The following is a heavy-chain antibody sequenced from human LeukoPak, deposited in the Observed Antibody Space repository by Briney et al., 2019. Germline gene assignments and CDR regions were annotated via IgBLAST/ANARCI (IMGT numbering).Heavy chain of an antibody. V-gene: IGHV1-2*02. CDR3: ANPLRADAFDI. Sequence: GASVKVSCEASGYTFTGYYMHWVRHAPGQGLEWMGWINPNSGGTNYAQKFQGRVTMTRDTSISTAYMELSRLRSEDTAVYYCANPLRADAFDIWGQGTMVTVSS. CDR2: INPNSGGT. CDR1: GYTFTGYY. D-gene: IGHD3-16*02. J-gene: IGHJ3*02.